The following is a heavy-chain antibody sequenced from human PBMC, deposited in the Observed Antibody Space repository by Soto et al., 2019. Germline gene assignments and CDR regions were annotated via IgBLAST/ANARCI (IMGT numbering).Heavy chain of an antibody. J-gene: IGHJ6*02. CDR3: VRQGIGSLHGLVDV. CDR1: SGPSSSHN. D-gene: IGHD1-26*01. V-gene: IGHV4-59*08. Sequence: QVQLQQSGPRLVKPSETLSLTCTVSSGPSSSHNWGWIRQSPGRGLEWIGYVYNTGGTSYNPSLKSRVTISADSSANHISLTLSFVTAADTAIYYCVRQGIGSLHGLVDVWGQGTTVSVSS. CDR2: VYNTGGT.